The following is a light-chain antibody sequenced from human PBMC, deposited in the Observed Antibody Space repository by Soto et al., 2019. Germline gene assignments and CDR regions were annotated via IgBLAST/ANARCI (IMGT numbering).Light chain of an antibody. CDR2: DTT. J-gene: IGLJ1*01. CDR1: TGAVTNGHY. V-gene: IGLV7-46*01. CDR3: LLSYNGPYV. Sequence: QAVVTQGPSLTVSPGGTVTLTCGSSTGAVTNGHYPYWFQQKPGQAPRTLIYDTTNRHSRTPARFSGSLLGGKAALTLSGAQPEDEAEYYCLLSYNGPYVFGTGTKVTVL.